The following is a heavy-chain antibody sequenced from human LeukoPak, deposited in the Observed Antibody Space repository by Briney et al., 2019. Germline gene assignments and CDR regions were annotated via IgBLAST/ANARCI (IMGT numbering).Heavy chain of an antibody. Sequence: GGPLRFSCVASGFTFNNYGMHWVRQAPGKGLEWVAVISYDGSNEYYGDSVKGRFTISRENSENTLYLQMNSLGAEDTAVYYCAKDMDCSSINCHSTNYFDYWGQGTPVTVSS. V-gene: IGHV3-30*18. D-gene: IGHD2-2*01. CDR3: AKDMDCSSINCHSTNYFDY. CDR2: ISYDGSNE. J-gene: IGHJ4*02. CDR1: GFTFNNYG.